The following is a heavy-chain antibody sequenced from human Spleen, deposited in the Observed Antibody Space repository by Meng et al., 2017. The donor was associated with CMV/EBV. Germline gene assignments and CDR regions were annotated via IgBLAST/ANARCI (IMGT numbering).Heavy chain of an antibody. J-gene: IGHJ4*02. V-gene: IGHV4-39*07. CDR1: GGSMSNTNYY. CDR3: ASLEYQMLFSSFDY. CDR2: IYYSGNT. D-gene: IGHD2-2*01. Sequence: LSLTCTVSGGSMSNTNYYWAWIRQPPGKGLEWIGAIYYSGNTFYNPPLESRVTISVDTSNNQFSLRLSSVTVADTAVYYCASLEYQMLFSSFDYWGQGTLVTVSS.